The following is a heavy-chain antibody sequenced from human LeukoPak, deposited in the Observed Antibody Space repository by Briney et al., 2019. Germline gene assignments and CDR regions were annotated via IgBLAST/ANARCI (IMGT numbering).Heavy chain of an antibody. J-gene: IGHJ4*02. CDR1: GFTFSDYY. Sequence: GGSLRLSCAASGFTFSDYYMSWIRQAPGKGLEWVSYISSSGSTIYYADSVKGRFTISRDNSKNTLYLQMNSLRTEDTAVYYCAKYGSGSYYWPYFDYWGQGTLVTVSS. CDR3: AKYGSGSYYWPYFDY. V-gene: IGHV3-11*04. CDR2: ISSSGSTI. D-gene: IGHD3-10*01.